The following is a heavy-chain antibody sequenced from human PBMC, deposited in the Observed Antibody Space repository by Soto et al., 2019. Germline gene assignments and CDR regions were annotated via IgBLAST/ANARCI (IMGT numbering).Heavy chain of an antibody. CDR2: IYYSGTT. V-gene: IGHV4-31*03. D-gene: IGHD6-13*01. CDR3: AREPPTASGMDS. J-gene: IGHJ4*02. Sequence: QVQLQESGPGLVKSSQTLSLTCTVSGGSISSGGYYWTWIRQHPGQGLEWIGDIYYSGTTYYNPSLKSRVTISMDTSKNQFSLKLSSVTAADTAMYYCAREPPTASGMDSWGQGTLVTVSS. CDR1: GGSISSGGYY.